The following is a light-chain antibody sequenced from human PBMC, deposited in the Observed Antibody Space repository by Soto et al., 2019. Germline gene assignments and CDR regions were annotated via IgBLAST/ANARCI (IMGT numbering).Light chain of an antibody. J-gene: IGKJ2*01. CDR2: GAS. CDR1: QTVRDN. Sequence: EIVMTHSPATLSVSPGDRATLSCRASQTVRDNLAWYQQKAGQAPRLLIYGASTRATGIPARFSGNGSGTEFTRTIDSLQSEDFALYFCQQSNNWPYTFGQGTKLEIK. V-gene: IGKV3-15*01. CDR3: QQSNNWPYT.